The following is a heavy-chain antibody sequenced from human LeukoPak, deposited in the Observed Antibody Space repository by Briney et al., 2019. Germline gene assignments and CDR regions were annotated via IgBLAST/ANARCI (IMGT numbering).Heavy chain of an antibody. V-gene: IGHV4-59*01. CDR3: AREVDILTGYYFDY. CDR2: IYYSGST. D-gene: IGHD3-9*01. J-gene: IGHJ4*02. Sequence: SETLSLTCTVSGGSISSYYWSWIRQPPGKGLEWIGYIYYSGSTNYNPSLKSRVTISVDTSKNQFSLKLSSVTAADTAAYYCAREVDILTGYYFDYWGQGTLVTVSS. CDR1: GGSISSYY.